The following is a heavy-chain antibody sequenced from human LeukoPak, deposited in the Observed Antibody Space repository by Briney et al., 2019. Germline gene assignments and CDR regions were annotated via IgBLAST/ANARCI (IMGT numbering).Heavy chain of an antibody. V-gene: IGHV4-59*12. CDR3: ASHLLGAAARFDY. J-gene: IGHJ4*02. CDR1: GGSISSYY. CDR2: FYYSGST. Sequence: SETLSLTCTVSGGSISSYYWTWIRQPPGKGLEWIGYFYYSGSTNYNPSLKSRVTISVDTSRNQFSLKLSSVTAADTAVYYCASHLLGAAARFDYWGQGTLVTVSS. D-gene: IGHD6-13*01.